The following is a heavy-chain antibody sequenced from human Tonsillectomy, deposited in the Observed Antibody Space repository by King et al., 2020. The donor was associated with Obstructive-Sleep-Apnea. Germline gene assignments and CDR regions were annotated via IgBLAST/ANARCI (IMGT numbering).Heavy chain of an antibody. D-gene: IGHD3-9*01. V-gene: IGHV4-39*07. Sequence: QLQESGPGLVKPSETLSLTCTVSGGSISSSSYYWGWIRQPPGKGLEWIGSMYYSGSTYYNPSLKSRVTISVDTSKNQLSLKLTSLTAADTAVYYCASATYYDILTGPFFDYWGQGTLVTVSS. CDR3: ASATYYDILTGPFFDY. CDR1: GGSISSSSYY. CDR2: MYYSGST. J-gene: IGHJ4*02.